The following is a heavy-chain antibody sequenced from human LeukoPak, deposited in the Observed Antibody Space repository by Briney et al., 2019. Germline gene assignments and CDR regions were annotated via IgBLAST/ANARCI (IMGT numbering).Heavy chain of an antibody. J-gene: IGHJ3*02. D-gene: IGHD3-22*01. CDR3: ARRNYYDSRTTGGAFDI. V-gene: IGHV5-51*01. CDR2: IYSYDSDT. CDR1: GYSFISHW. Sequence: PGESLKISCKASGYSFISHWIGWVRQRPGQGLEFMGIIYSYDSDTKYSPSLQGQVTISVDKSISITYLQWRSLKASDTAMYYCARRNYYDSRTTGGAFDIWGQGTMVTVSS.